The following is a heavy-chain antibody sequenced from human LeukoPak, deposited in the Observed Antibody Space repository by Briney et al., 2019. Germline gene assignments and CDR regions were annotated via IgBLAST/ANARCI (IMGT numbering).Heavy chain of an antibody. D-gene: IGHD1-7*01. CDR2: MNPNSGNT. V-gene: IGHV1-8*01. Sequence: ALVKVSCKASGYTFTSYDINWVRQATGQGLEWMGWMNPNSGNTGYAQKFQGRVTMTRNTSISTAYMELSSLRSEDTAVYYCARGRGIYKAGTTLGYWGQGTLVTVSS. CDR3: ARGRGIYKAGTTLGY. J-gene: IGHJ4*02. CDR1: GYTFTSYD.